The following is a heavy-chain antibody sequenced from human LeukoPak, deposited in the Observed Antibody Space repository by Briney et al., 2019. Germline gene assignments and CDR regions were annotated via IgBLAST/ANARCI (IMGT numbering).Heavy chain of an antibody. Sequence: ASVKVSCKASGHTANTYGFSWIRQAPGQGLEGIGWIFSYTGQTKYADKFQGRVTMTTDTSKTIAYLDLRSLRSADTAVYFCANVARGRFFFYYMDVWGEGTTVTVS. CDR2: IFSYTGQT. CDR1: GHTANTYG. D-gene: IGHD3-3*01. CDR3: ANVARGRFFFYYMDV. J-gene: IGHJ6*03. V-gene: IGHV1-18*01.